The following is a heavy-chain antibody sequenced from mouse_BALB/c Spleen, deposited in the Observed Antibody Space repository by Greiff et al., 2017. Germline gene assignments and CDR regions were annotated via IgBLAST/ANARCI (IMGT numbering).Heavy chain of an antibody. CDR2: ISDGGSYT. D-gene: IGHD2-14*01. V-gene: IGHV5-4*02. CDR3: ARKYEGDAMDY. CDR1: GFTFSDYY. Sequence: EVQVVESGGGLVKPGGSLKLSCAASGFTFSDYYMYWVRQTPEKRLEWVATISDGGSYTYYPDSVKGRFTISRDNAKNNLYLQMSSLKSEDTAMYYCARKYEGDAMDYWGQGTSVTVSS. J-gene: IGHJ4*01.